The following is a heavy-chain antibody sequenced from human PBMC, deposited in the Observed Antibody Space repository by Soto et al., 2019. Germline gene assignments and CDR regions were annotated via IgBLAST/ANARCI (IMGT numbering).Heavy chain of an antibody. Sequence: SETLSLTCTFSGGSIISSSYYWGWIRQPPGKGLEWIGSIYYSGSTYYNPSLKSRVTISVDTSKNQFSLKLSSVTAADTAVYYCARQGSTVVTTFDYWGQGTLVTVSS. CDR2: IYYSGST. D-gene: IGHD2-15*01. V-gene: IGHV4-39*01. J-gene: IGHJ4*02. CDR3: ARQGSTVVTTFDY. CDR1: GGSIISSSYY.